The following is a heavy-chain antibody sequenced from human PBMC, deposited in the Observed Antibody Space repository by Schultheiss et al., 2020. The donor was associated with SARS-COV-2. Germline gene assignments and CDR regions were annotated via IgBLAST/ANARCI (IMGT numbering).Heavy chain of an antibody. V-gene: IGHV3-30*01. J-gene: IGHJ2*01. Sequence: GGSLRLSCAASGFTFSSYAMHWVRQAPGKGLEWVAVISYDGSNKYYADSVKGRFTISRDNSKNTLYLQINSLRAEDTAVYYCARDTVTTVRPSWYFDLWGRGTLVTVSS. CDR2: ISYDGSNK. D-gene: IGHD4-17*01. CDR1: GFTFSSYA. CDR3: ARDTVTTVRPSWYFDL.